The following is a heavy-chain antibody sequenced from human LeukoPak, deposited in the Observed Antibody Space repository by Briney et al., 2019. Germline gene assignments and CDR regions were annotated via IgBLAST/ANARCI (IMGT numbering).Heavy chain of an antibody. CDR2: TYYRSKWYN. V-gene: IGHV6-1*01. CDR3: ARGYSGYDSGLATEYYYYYYMDV. D-gene: IGHD5-12*01. Sequence: SQTLSLTCAISGDSVSSNSAAWNWIRQSPSRGLEWLGRTYYRSKWYNDYAVSVKSRITINPDTSKNQFSLQLNSVTPEDTAVYYCARGYSGYDSGLATEYYYYYYMDVWGKGTTVTISS. CDR1: GDSVSSNSAA. J-gene: IGHJ6*03.